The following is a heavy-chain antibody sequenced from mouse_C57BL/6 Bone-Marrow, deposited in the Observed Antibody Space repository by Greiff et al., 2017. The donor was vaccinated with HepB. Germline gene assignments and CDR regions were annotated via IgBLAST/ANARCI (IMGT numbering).Heavy chain of an antibody. V-gene: IGHV7-3*01. CDR1: GFTFTDYY. CDR3: ARGSSFLFDY. CDR2: IRNKANGYTT. J-gene: IGHJ2*01. Sequence: EVMLVESGGGLVQPGGSLSLSCAASGFTFTDYYMSWVRQPPGKALEWLGFIRNKANGYTTEYSASVKGRFTISRDNSQSILYLQMNALRAEDSATYYCARGSSFLFDYWGQGTTLTVSS. D-gene: IGHD1-1*01.